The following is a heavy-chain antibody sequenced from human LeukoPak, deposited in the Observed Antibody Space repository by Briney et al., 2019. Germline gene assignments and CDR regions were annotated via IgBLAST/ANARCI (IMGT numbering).Heavy chain of an antibody. D-gene: IGHD1-26*01. V-gene: IGHV3-23*01. CDR3: AAAPSSGSYYGPDDAFDI. Sequence: GGSLRLSCVASGFTFSSYAMSWVRQAPGKGLEWVSAISGSGVTTHYAGSVKGRFSISRDNSKNTLYLQMNSLRAEDTAVYYCAAAPSSGSYYGPDDAFDIWGQGTMVTVSS. J-gene: IGHJ3*02. CDR1: GFTFSSYA. CDR2: ISGSGVTT.